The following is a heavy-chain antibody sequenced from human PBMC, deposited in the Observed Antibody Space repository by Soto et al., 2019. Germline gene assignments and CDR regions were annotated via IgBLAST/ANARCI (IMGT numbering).Heavy chain of an antibody. V-gene: IGHV5-51*01. J-gene: IGHJ4*02. Sequence: PGESLKISCKGSGYSFTSYWIGWVRQMPGKGLEWMGIIYPGDSDTRYSPPFQGQVTISADKSISTAYLQWSSLKASDTAMYYCARHRYSSGDHFDYWGQGTLVTVSS. CDR3: ARHRYSSGDHFDY. D-gene: IGHD6-19*01. CDR1: GYSFTSYW. CDR2: IYPGDSDT.